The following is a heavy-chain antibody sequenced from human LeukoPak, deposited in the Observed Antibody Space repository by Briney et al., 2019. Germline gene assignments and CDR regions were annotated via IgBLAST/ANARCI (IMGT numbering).Heavy chain of an antibody. V-gene: IGHV3-33*06. J-gene: IGHJ4*02. Sequence: GGSLRLSCAASGFTFSSSGMHWVRQAPGKGLEWVAVIWYDGSNKYYADSVKGRFTISRDNSKNTLYLQMNSLRAEDTAVYYCAKELVWGSYRYYSDYWGQGTLVTVSS. CDR2: IWYDGSNK. CDR1: GFTFSSSG. CDR3: AKELVWGSYRYYSDY. D-gene: IGHD3-16*02.